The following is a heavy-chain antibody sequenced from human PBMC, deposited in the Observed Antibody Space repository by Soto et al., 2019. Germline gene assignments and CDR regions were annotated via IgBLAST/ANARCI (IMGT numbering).Heavy chain of an antibody. D-gene: IGHD6-13*01. CDR2: IYYSGST. Sequence: PSETLSLTCTVSGGSISSYYWSWIRQPPGKGLEWIGYIYYSGSTNYNPSLKSRATISVDTSKNQFSLKLSSVTAADTAVYYCAAAAAMNWFDPWGQGTLVTVS. CDR1: GGSISSYY. V-gene: IGHV4-59*01. J-gene: IGHJ5*02. CDR3: AAAAAMNWFDP.